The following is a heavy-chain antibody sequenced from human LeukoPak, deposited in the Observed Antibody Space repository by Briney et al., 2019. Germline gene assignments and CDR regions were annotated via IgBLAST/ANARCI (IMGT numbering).Heavy chain of an antibody. D-gene: IGHD3-3*01. V-gene: IGHV4-4*07. J-gene: IGHJ5*02. CDR1: GGSISSYY. CDR2: IYTSGST. CDR3: ARDRGGSITIFGVVIDNWFDP. Sequence: PSETLSLTCTVSGGSISSYYWSWIRQPAGKGLEWIGRIYTSGSTNYNPSLKSRVTMSVDTSKNQFSLKLSSVTAADTAVYYCARDRGGSITIFGVVIDNWFDPWGQGTLVTVSS.